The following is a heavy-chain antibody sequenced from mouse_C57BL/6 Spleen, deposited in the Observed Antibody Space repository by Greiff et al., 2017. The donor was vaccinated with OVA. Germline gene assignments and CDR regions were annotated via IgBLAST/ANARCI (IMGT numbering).Heavy chain of an antibody. CDR3: TLYYFDY. CDR2: INPNYGAS. CDR1: GYSFTDYY. D-gene: IGHD6-1*01. J-gene: IGHJ2*01. V-gene: IGHV1-39*01. Sequence: EVQLQESGPELVKPGASVKISCKASGYSFTDYYMNWVKQSNGKSLEWIGVINPNYGASSYNQKFKGKATLTVDKSSSTAYMELSSLTSEDYAVEYCTLYYFDYWGQGTTLTVSS.